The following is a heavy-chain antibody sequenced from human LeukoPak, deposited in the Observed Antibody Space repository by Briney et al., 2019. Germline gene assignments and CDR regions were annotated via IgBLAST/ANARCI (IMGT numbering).Heavy chain of an antibody. CDR3: ASLTSYYFDY. CDR1: GYSISSGYY. CDR2: IYHSGST. Sequence: PSETLSLTCTVSGYSISSGYYWGWIRQPPGRGLEWIGSIYHSGSTYYNPSLKSRVTISVDTSKNQFSLKLSSVTAADTAVCYCASLTSYYFDYWGQGALVTVSS. J-gene: IGHJ4*02. V-gene: IGHV4-38-2*02.